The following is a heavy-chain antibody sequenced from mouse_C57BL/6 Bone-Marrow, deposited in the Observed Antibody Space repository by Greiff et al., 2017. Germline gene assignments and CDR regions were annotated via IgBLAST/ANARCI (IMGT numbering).Heavy chain of an antibody. CDR2: IDPSASSP. CDR3: ARGSYAMDY. CDR1: GYTFTSYW. V-gene: IGHV1-69*01. Sequence: QVQLQQPGAELVMPGASVKLSCKASGYTFTSYWMHWVKQRPGQGLEWIGEIDPSASSPNYNQKFKGKSTLTVDKSSSTAYMQLSSLTSEDSAVYYCARGSYAMDYWGQGTSVTVSS. D-gene: IGHD3-1*01. J-gene: IGHJ4*01.